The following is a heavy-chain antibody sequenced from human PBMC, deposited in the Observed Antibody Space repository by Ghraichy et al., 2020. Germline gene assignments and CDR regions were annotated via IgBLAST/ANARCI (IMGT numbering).Heavy chain of an antibody. Sequence: ASVKVSCKASGYTFTSYGISWVRQAPGQGLEWMGWISAYNGNTNYAQKLQGRVTMTTDTSTSTAYMELRSLRSDDTAVYYCASSRSSSWYGDWFDPWGQGTLVTVSS. V-gene: IGHV1-18*01. D-gene: IGHD6-13*01. CDR2: ISAYNGNT. CDR1: GYTFTSYG. CDR3: ASSRSSSWYGDWFDP. J-gene: IGHJ5*02.